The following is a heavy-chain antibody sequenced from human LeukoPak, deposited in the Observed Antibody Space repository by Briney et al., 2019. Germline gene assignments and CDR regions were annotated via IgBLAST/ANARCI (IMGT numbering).Heavy chain of an antibody. CDR2: IYYSGST. J-gene: IGHJ6*02. D-gene: IGHD2-2*01. Sequence: PSETLSLTCTVSGVSISSGGYYWSWIRQHPGKGLEWIGYIYYSGSTYYNPSLKSRVTISVDTSKNQFSLKLSSVTAADTAVYYCARNEGSSSSRFYYYYGMDVWGQGTTVTVSS. CDR1: GVSISSGGYY. CDR3: ARNEGSSSSRFYYYYGMDV. V-gene: IGHV4-31*03.